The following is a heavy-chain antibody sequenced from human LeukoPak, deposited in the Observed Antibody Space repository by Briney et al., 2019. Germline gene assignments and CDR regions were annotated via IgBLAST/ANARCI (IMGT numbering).Heavy chain of an antibody. CDR3: AKNTGIILVRGAADY. J-gene: IGHJ4*02. V-gene: IGHV3-7*05. D-gene: IGHD3-10*01. CDR2: IKQDGSEK. Sequence: GGSLRLSCAASGFTFSSYWMNWVRQAPGKGLEWVANIKQDGSEKYYVDSVKGRFTISRDNAKNSLYLQMNSLRAEDTALYYCAKNTGIILVRGAADYWGQGTLVTVSS. CDR1: GFTFSSYW.